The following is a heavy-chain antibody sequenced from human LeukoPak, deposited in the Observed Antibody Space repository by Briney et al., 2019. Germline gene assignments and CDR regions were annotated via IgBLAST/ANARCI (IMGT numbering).Heavy chain of an antibody. Sequence: GRSLRLSCAASGFIFSSYGMYWVRLAQGKGLEWVAVLSNDGNNKEYADSVKGRSTISRDNSKNTLYLQMNSLRADDTAVYHCAKDGLMRFFDYWGQGTLVTASS. CDR2: LSNDGNNK. CDR3: AKDGLMRFFDY. D-gene: IGHD2-8*01. CDR1: GFIFSSYG. V-gene: IGHV3-30*18. J-gene: IGHJ4*02.